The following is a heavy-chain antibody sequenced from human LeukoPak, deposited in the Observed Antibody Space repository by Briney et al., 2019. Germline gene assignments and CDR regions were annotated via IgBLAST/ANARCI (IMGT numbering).Heavy chain of an antibody. V-gene: IGHV3-48*03. D-gene: IGHD3-22*01. CDR1: GFTFSSHN. CDR2: ISSSYNTI. Sequence: GGSLRLSCVASGFTFSSHNMNWVRQAPGKGLEWVSYISSSYNTIYYRDSVQGRFIISRDNAKNSLSLQMNSLRAEDSGIYYCARATSDSSGYPVSDYWGQGTLVTVSS. J-gene: IGHJ4*02. CDR3: ARATSDSSGYPVSDY.